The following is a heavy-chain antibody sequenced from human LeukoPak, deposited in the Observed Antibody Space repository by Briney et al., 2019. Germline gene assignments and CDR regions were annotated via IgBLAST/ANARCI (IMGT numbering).Heavy chain of an antibody. Sequence: GSLRLSCAASGFTYTSYAMKWVRQPPGKGLEWIGEINHSGSTNYNPSLKSRVTISVDTSKNQFSLKLSSVTAADTAVYYCAREEVVAATPSPSYDYWGQGTLVTVSS. CDR2: INHSGST. V-gene: IGHV4-34*01. J-gene: IGHJ4*02. CDR1: GFTYTSYA. D-gene: IGHD2-15*01. CDR3: AREEVVAATPSPSYDY.